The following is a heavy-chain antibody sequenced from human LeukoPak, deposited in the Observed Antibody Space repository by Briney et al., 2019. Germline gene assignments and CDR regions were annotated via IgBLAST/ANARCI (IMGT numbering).Heavy chain of an antibody. CDR1: GYTFTGYY. CDR3: ARDLAYCGGDCYSLVDF. CDR2: INPNSGGT. J-gene: IGHJ4*02. V-gene: IGHV1-2*06. D-gene: IGHD2-21*01. Sequence: GASVKVSCKASGYTFTGYYMHWVRQAPGQGLEWMGRINPNSGGTKYAQKFQGRLTMTRDTSISTAYMELSRLRSDDTALYYCARDLAYCGGDCYSLVDFWGQGTLVTVSS.